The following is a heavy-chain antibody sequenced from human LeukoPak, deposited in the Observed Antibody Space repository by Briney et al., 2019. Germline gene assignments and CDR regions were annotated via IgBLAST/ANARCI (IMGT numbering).Heavy chain of an antibody. J-gene: IGHJ5*02. CDR3: ARSPITMVRGVMRGHWFDP. D-gene: IGHD3-10*01. CDR1: GYSISSGYY. Sequence: SETLSLTCTVSGYSISSGYYWGWIRQPPGKGPEWIGSIYHSGSTYYNPSLKSRVTISVDTSKNQFSLKLSSVTAADTAVYYCARSPITMVRGVMRGHWFDPWGQGTLVTVSS. V-gene: IGHV4-38-2*02. CDR2: IYHSGST.